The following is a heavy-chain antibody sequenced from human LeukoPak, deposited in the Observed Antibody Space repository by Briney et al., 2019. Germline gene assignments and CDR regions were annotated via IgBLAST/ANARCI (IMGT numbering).Heavy chain of an antibody. CDR3: ARDLGYSGLDY. J-gene: IGHJ4*02. CDR1: GYTFTSYY. V-gene: IGHV1-46*01. CDR2: INPSGGST. Sequence: ASVKVSCKASGYTFTSYYMHWVRQAPGQGLEWMGIINPSGGSTSYAQKFQGRVTMTRDTSISTAAMELSRLRSDDTAVYYCARDLGYSGLDYWGQGTLVTVSS. D-gene: IGHD5-12*01.